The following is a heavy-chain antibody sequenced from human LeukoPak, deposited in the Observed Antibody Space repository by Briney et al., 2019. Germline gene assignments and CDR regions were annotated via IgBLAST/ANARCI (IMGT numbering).Heavy chain of an antibody. J-gene: IGHJ4*02. V-gene: IGHV3-33*06. CDR2: IWNDGSSQ. CDR1: KFTFSHYG. Sequence: PGGSLRLSCAASKFTFSHYGMHWVRQAPGKGLEWAAVIWNDGSSQYYADSVKGRFTVSRDNSRKTIYLQMNGLRPEDTAVYYCAKDAERGFDYSNSLDKWGQGTLVTVSS. CDR3: AKDAERGFDYSNSLDK. D-gene: IGHD4-11*01.